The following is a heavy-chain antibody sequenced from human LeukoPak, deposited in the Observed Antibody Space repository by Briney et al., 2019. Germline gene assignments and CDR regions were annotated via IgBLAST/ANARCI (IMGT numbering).Heavy chain of an antibody. J-gene: IGHJ4*02. D-gene: IGHD6-13*01. V-gene: IGHV4-38-2*02. CDR1: GYSVSSGYY. CDR2: MYHSGDT. Sequence: NPSETLSLTCTVSGYSVSSGYYWGWIRQPPGKGLEWIGSMYHSGDTYYNPSLKSRVTISVDTSKNQLSLKLSSVTAADTAVYYCARMEGTRLSSSYYXGQXXXXXXXS. CDR3: ARMEGTRLSSSYY.